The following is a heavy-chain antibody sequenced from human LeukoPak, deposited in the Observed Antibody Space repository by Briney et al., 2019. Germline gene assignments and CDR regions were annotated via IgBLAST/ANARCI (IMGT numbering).Heavy chain of an antibody. J-gene: IGHJ4*02. Sequence: TGGSLRLSCAASILSFSNYSMNWVRQAPGKGLEWVPSISSSSSYIYYADSVRGRFTISRDNAKNSLYLQMNSLRAEDTAVYYCARDSAAGYWGQGTLVTVSS. CDR3: ARDSAAGY. CDR1: ILSFSNYS. V-gene: IGHV3-21*01. CDR2: ISSSSSYI.